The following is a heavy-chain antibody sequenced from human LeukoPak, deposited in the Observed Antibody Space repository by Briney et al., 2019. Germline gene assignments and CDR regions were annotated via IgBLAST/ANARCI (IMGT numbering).Heavy chain of an antibody. J-gene: IGHJ4*02. V-gene: IGHV3-23*01. D-gene: IGHD6-19*01. Sequence: GGSLRLSCAASGFTFSSYGMSWVRQAPGKGLEWVSAISGSGGSTYYADSVKGRFTISRDNSKNTPYLQINSLRAEDDAVYNCAKVASGWYTKPFDYWGQGTLVTVSS. CDR2: ISGSGGST. CDR3: AKVASGWYTKPFDY. CDR1: GFTFSSYG.